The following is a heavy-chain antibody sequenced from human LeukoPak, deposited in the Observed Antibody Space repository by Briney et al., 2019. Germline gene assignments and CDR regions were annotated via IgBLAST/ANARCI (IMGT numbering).Heavy chain of an antibody. CDR3: ARPLSSHDILTGSEDGAFDI. CDR1: GGSLSGYY. D-gene: IGHD3-9*01. Sequence: TSETLSLTCAVYGGSLSGYYCGWIRQPPGKGLEWVGEINHIGSTNYNPSLKSRVTISVDTSKNQFSLKLSSVTAADTAVYDCARPLSSHDILTGSEDGAFDIWGQGTMVTVSS. V-gene: IGHV4-34*01. CDR2: INHIGST. J-gene: IGHJ3*02.